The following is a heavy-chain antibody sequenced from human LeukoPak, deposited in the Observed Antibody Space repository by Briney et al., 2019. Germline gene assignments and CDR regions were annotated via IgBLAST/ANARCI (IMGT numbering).Heavy chain of an antibody. CDR2: IYPGDSDT. CDR1: GYSFTSYW. J-gene: IGHJ4*02. Sequence: GESLKISCKGSGYSFTSYWIGWVRQMPGNGLEWMGIIYPGDSDTRYSPSFQGQVTISADKFISTAYLQWSSLKASDTAMYYCARPVTTITIFGVVTEYFDYWGQGTLVTVSS. V-gene: IGHV5-51*01. CDR3: ARPVTTITIFGVVTEYFDY. D-gene: IGHD3-3*01.